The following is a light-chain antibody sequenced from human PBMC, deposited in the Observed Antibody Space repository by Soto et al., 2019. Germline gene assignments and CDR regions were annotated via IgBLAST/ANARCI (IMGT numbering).Light chain of an antibody. J-gene: IGLJ1*01. CDR1: SSDVGAYNY. CDR2: DVS. CDR3: TSYTRSSTYV. V-gene: IGLV2-14*03. Sequence: LTQPASVSGSPGQSIAISCTGTSSDVGAYNYVSWYQQHPGKAPKLMIYDVSNRPSGVSNRFSGSKSDNTASLTISGLQAEDEADYYCTSYTRSSTYVFGTGTKVTVL.